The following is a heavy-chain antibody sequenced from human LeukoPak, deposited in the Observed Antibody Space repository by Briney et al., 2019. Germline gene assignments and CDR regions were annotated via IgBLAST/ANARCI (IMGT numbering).Heavy chain of an antibody. D-gene: IGHD6-19*01. Sequence: PSETLSLTCTVSGGSISTYSWTWVRQSPGKGLEWIGSVATTTTNYSPALRSRVAISVHTSKNQSSLRLESVTTADTAVYYCARDTTVASGMQFWGQGALVTVSS. CDR1: GGSISTYS. CDR2: VATTTT. J-gene: IGHJ4*02. CDR3: ARDTTVASGMQF. V-gene: IGHV4-4*07.